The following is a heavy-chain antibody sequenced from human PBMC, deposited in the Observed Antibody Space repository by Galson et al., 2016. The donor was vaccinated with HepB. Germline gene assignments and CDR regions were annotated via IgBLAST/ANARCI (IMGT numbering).Heavy chain of an antibody. J-gene: IGHJ6*02. CDR3: AKSFGSGRSSXYAMDV. D-gene: IGHD3-10*01. Sequence: SLRLSCAASGFTFSXXXMSXXXQAXXXGLXXVSAXXGSXXXTYNADSVKGRFTISRDNSKNTLYVQMNSLRAEDTALYYCAKSFGSGRSSXYAMDVWGQGTTVTVS. CDR2: XXGSXXXT. V-gene: IGHV3-23*01. CDR1: GFTFSXXX.